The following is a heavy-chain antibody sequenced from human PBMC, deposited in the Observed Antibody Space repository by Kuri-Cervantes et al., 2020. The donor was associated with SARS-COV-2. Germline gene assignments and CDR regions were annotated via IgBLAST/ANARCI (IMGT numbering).Heavy chain of an antibody. CDR1: GFTFGNYF. CDR3: SSGGSQREWYY. J-gene: IGHJ4*02. V-gene: IGHV3-43*01. Sequence: GESLKISCATSGFTFGNYFMHWVRQRPGKGLEWVSLISWDGGSTYYADSVKGRFTISRDNSEDSLFLQMNSLRSEDTSFYYCSSGGSQREWYYWGQGTLVTVSS. D-gene: IGHD3-16*01. CDR2: ISWDGGST.